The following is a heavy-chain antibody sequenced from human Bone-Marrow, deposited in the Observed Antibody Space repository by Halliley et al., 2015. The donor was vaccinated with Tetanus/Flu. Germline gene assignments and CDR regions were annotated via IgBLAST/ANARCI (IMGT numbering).Heavy chain of an antibody. J-gene: IGHJ2*01. CDR2: INHSGST. V-gene: IGHV4-34*01. CDR1: GGSLRGYY. Sequence: TLSLTCAVSGGSLRGYYWGWLRQSPGKGLEWIGEINHSGSTNHNPSLESRVILSVDMSKNQLSLQLTSVTAADTAVYYCARVPSGFPYWYFDLWGRGTLVTVSS. CDR3: ARVPSGFPYWYFDL. D-gene: IGHD3-22*01.